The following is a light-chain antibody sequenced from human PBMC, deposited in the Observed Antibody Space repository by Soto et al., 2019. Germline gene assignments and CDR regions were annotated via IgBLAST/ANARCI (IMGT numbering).Light chain of an antibody. CDR3: QQYYSYPYT. CDR1: QSITTY. V-gene: IGKV1-39*01. Sequence: DIQMTQSPSSLSASVGDRVTITCRASQSITTYLNWYRQKPGKAPKLLIYAASSLQSGVPSRFSGSGSETEFTLSISCLQSEDFATYYCQQYYSYPYTFGQGTKLEIK. J-gene: IGKJ2*01. CDR2: AAS.